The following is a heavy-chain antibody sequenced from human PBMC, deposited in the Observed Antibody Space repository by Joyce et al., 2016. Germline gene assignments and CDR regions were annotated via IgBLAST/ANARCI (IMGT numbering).Heavy chain of an antibody. Sequence: QITVKESGPTLVKPTQTLTLTCTFSGFSLSTSGVGVDWIRQPPGKALEWLALIYWDDDARYSPSLKTRLTLPKEPSKNPGGLRITHLDPCDTATYYCGHRRGGTAGNYWGQGALVTVSS. CDR2: IYWDDDA. D-gene: IGHD1-1*01. J-gene: IGHJ4*02. CDR1: GFSLSTSGVG. V-gene: IGHV2-5*02. CDR3: GHRRGGTAGNY.